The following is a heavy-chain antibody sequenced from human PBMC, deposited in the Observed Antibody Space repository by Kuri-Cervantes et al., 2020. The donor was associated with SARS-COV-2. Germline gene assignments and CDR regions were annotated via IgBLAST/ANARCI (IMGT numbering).Heavy chain of an antibody. D-gene: IGHD1-7*01. J-gene: IGHJ5*02. CDR2: ISSSSSYI. Sequence: GESLKISCAASGFAFSSYAMSWVRQAPGKGLEWVSSISSSSSYIYYADSVKGRFTISRDNAKNSLYLQMNSLRAEDTAVYYRAGDRGTTRINWFDPWGQGTLVTVSS. V-gene: IGHV3-21*01. CDR3: AGDRGTTRINWFDP. CDR1: GFAFSSYA.